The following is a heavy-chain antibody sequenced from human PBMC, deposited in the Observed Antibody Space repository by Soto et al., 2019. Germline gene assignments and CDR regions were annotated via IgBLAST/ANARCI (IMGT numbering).Heavy chain of an antibody. J-gene: IGHJ6*02. V-gene: IGHV5-51*01. CDR3: ARTAAAGKYYYGMDV. CDR2: IYPGDSDT. Sequence: GDSLKISCKGSGYSFISYWIGWVRQMPGKGLEWMGIIYPGDSDTRYSPSFQGQVTISADKSISTAYLQWSSLKASDTAMYYCARTAAAGKYYYGMDVWGQGTTVTVSS. CDR1: GYSFISYW. D-gene: IGHD6-13*01.